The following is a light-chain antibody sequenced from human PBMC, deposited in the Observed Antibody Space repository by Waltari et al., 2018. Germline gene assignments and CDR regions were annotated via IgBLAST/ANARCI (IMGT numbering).Light chain of an antibody. J-gene: IGKJ2*01. CDR1: QSLTYGS. CDR2: DAS. Sequence: EIVLTQSPGTLSLSPGERATLSCRASQSLTYGSFAWFQQRPGQAPRLLLYDASHRATGIPERFSGTGSGTDFTLTISRLDPEDFAVYYCQHYGGTPYTFGQGTKLEIK. V-gene: IGKV3-20*01. CDR3: QHYGGTPYT.